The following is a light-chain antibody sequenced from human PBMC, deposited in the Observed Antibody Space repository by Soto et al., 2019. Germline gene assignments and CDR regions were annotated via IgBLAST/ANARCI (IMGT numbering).Light chain of an antibody. CDR1: QSISSSS. J-gene: IGKJ1*01. CDR2: GSS. V-gene: IGKV3-20*01. Sequence: EIVLMQSPGTLSLSPGERATLSCRASQSISSSSLAWYQQKAGQSPRLLIYGSSSRATGIPEGFGGSGSGTAVTLTISRLEPEDFAVYFCQQFGSSPWPFGQGTKVAI. CDR3: QQFGSSPWP.